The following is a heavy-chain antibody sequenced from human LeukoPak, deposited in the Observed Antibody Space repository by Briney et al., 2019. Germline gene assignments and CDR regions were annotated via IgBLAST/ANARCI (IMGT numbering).Heavy chain of an antibody. D-gene: IGHD3-10*01. CDR3: ARAPGSGSYYNQNPYYYGMDV. CDR2: INHSGST. J-gene: IGHJ6*02. Sequence: PSQTLSLTCTVSGGSISSGGYSWSWLRKPPGKGLEWIGEINHSGSTNYNPSLKSRVTISVDTSKNQFSLKLSSVTAADTAVYYCARAPGSGSYYNQNPYYYGMDVWGQGATVTVSS. V-gene: IGHV4-30-2*01. CDR1: GGSISSGGYS.